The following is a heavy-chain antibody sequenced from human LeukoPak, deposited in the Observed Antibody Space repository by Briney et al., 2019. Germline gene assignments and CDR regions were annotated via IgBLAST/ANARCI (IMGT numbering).Heavy chain of an antibody. V-gene: IGHV1-8*01. D-gene: IGHD2-2*01. J-gene: IGHJ5*02. CDR2: MYPNSGNT. CDR1: GYTFTSYD. CDR3: ARGHTRGKGIMYSKIPQNDNWFDP. Sequence: GASVKVSCKASGYTFTSYDINWVRQATGQGLEWMGWMYPNSGNTGYAQKFQGRVTMTRNTSISTAYMELSSLRSEDTAVYYCARGHTRGKGIMYSKIPQNDNWFDPWGQGTLVTVSS.